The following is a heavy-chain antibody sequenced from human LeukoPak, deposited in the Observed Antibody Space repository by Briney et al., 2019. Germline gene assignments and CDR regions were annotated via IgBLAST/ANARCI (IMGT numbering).Heavy chain of an antibody. V-gene: IGHV4-39*01. Sequence: PSETLSLTCTVSGGSIYSGSYYWGWIRQPPGKGLEWIASIYYSGSTYYNPSLKSRVTISVDTSKNQFSLKLNSVTAADTAVYYCARLWFGECPPDVWGQGTTVTVSS. D-gene: IGHD3-10*01. CDR3: ARLWFGECPPDV. J-gene: IGHJ6*02. CDR1: GGSIYSGSYY. CDR2: IYYSGST.